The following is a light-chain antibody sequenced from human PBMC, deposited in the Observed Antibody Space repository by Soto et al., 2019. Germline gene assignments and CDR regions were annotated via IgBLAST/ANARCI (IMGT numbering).Light chain of an antibody. CDR2: GTS. CDR3: QQYDTSPRT. CDR1: QSVNSNY. Sequence: EIVLTQSPGTLSLSPGERATLSCRASQSVNSNYLAWYQQKPGQGPRVLMYGTSSRATGIPDRFSGSGSGTDFTLTISRLEPEDVAVYYCQQYDTSPRTFGQGTKVEI. V-gene: IGKV3-20*01. J-gene: IGKJ1*01.